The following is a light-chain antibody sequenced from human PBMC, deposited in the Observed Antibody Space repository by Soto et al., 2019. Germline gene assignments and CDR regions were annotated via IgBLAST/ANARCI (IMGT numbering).Light chain of an antibody. J-gene: IGKJ1*01. CDR3: QQYGSSGT. CDR1: QSVSNNY. V-gene: IGKV3-20*01. CDR2: GAS. Sequence: ELGLTQSPGTLSLSRGERAPLSCRASQSVSNNYLAWYQQKPGQAPRLLIYGASNRATGIPDRFIGSGSGTEFTLTISRLEPEDFAVDYCQQYGSSGTFGQGTKVDIK.